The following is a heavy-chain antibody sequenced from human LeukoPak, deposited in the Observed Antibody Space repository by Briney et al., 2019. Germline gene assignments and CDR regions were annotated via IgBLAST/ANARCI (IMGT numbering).Heavy chain of an antibody. CDR1: GGSFSGYY. CDR2: INHSGST. V-gene: IGHV4-34*01. D-gene: IGHD2-21*02. Sequence: PSETLSLTCAVYGGSFSGYYWSWIRQPPGKGLEWIGEINHSGSTNYNPSLKSRVTISVDTSKNQFSLRLSSVTAADTAVYYCARDRDNIVVVTAPRVYYYMDVWGKGTTVTVSS. CDR3: ARDRDNIVVVTAPRVYYYMDV. J-gene: IGHJ6*03.